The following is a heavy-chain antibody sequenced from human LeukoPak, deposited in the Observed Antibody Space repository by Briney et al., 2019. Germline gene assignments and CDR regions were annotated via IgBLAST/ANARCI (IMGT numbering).Heavy chain of an antibody. D-gene: IGHD4-17*01. V-gene: IGHV3-7*01. Sequence: GGSLRLSCAASGFTFSSYWMSWVRQAPGKGLEWVANIKQDGSEKYYVDSVKGRFTISRDNAKNSLYLQMNSLRAEDTAVYYCARVPGTTVHQVDIWGQGTMVTVSS. CDR3: ARVPGTTVHQVDI. CDR1: GFTFSSYW. CDR2: IKQDGSEK. J-gene: IGHJ3*02.